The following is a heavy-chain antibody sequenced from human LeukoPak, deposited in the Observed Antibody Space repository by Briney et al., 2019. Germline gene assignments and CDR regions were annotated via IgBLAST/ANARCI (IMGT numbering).Heavy chain of an antibody. J-gene: IGHJ4*02. CDR3: ARLRDLYNVFDH. CDR1: GVSISSYY. CDR2: IYNSGST. Sequence: PSETLSLTCTVSGVSISSYYWSWLRQPAGKGLGWIGYIYNSGSTNSNPSLQSRAAISLDASKNQFSLKLTSVTAADTAVYYCARLRDLYNVFDHWGQGTLVTISS. D-gene: IGHD3-16*01. V-gene: IGHV4-59*08.